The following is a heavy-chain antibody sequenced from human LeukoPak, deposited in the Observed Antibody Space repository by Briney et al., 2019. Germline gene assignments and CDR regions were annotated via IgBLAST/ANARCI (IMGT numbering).Heavy chain of an antibody. CDR1: GFTLSNFA. D-gene: IGHD2-21*01. J-gene: IGHJ4*02. CDR2: NTGSVE. V-gene: IGHV3-23*01. CDR3: ARGSDLASYNELEY. Sequence: PGGSLRLSGTASGFTLSNFAMSWVRRAPGKGLEWVSGNTGSVEYYANSVQGRFTISRDNSKNTLYLQMNSLVSEDTATYYCARGSDLASYNELEYWGQVTLVTVSS.